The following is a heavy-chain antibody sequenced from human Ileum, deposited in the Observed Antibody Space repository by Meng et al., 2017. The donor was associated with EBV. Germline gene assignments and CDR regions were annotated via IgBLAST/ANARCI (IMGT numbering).Heavy chain of an antibody. Sequence: VQLGQCGVEGKKPAPPVKVSCKASGYTFTSYAMHWVRQAPGQRLEWMGWINAGNGNTKYSQKFQGRVTITRDTSASTAYMELSSLRSEDTAVYYCASHALWQQTFDYWGQGTLVTVSS. V-gene: IGHV1-3*01. CDR1: GYTFTSYA. J-gene: IGHJ4*02. CDR3: ASHALWQQTFDY. D-gene: IGHD2-21*01. CDR2: INAGNGNT.